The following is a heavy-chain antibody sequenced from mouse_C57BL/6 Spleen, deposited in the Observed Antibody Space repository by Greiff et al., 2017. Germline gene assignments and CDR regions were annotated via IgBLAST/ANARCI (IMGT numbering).Heavy chain of an antibody. V-gene: IGHV14-1*01. D-gene: IGHD2-4*01. Sequence: EVQLQQSGAELVRPGASVKLSCTASGFNIKDYYMHWVKQRPEQGLEWIGRIDPEDGDTEYAPKFQGKATMTADTSSNTAYLQLSSLTSEDTAVYYCTTGDYDRVFDYWGQGTTLTVSA. CDR3: TTGDYDRVFDY. J-gene: IGHJ2*01. CDR2: IDPEDGDT. CDR1: GFNIKDYY.